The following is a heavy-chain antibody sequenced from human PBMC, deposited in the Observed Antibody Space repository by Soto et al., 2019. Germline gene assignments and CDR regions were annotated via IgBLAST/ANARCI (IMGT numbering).Heavy chain of an antibody. J-gene: IGHJ6*02. CDR3: AWFYSGGSGWRFDYYYYGMDV. V-gene: IGHV1-69*13. Sequence: GASVKVSCKASGGTFSSYAISWVRQAPGQGLERIGGIIPIFGTANYAQKFQGRVTITADESTSTAYMELSSLRSEDTAVYYCAWFYSGGSGWRFDYYYYGMDVWGQGTTVTVSS. CDR1: GGTFSSYA. D-gene: IGHD2-15*01. CDR2: IIPIFGTA.